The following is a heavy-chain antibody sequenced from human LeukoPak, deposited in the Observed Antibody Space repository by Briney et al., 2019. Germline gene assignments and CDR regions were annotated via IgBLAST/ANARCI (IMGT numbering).Heavy chain of an antibody. D-gene: IGHD2-15*01. V-gene: IGHV4-4*07. CDR1: GGSISYYY. J-gene: IGHJ4*02. Sequence: PSETLSLTCTVSGGSISYYYWTWIRQPAGKGLEWIGRIDASGNTKYTPSLRSRVTLSIDTSGRQFSLKLSSVTAADTAVYFCAREGCSGGVCYFDYWGRGTLVTVSS. CDR2: IDASGNT. CDR3: AREGCSGGVCYFDY.